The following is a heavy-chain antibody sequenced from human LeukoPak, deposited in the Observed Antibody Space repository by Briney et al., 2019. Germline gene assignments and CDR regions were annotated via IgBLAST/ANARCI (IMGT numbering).Heavy chain of an antibody. V-gene: IGHV4-4*02. CDR3: ARQGLDYGSGSEYNWFDP. J-gene: IGHJ5*02. CDR2: IYHSGST. CDR1: GGSISSSNW. D-gene: IGHD3-10*01. Sequence: KSSETLSLTCAVSGGSISSSNWWSWVRQPPGKGLEWIGEIYHSGSTNYNPSLKSRVTISVDKSKNQFSLKLSSVTAADTAVYYCARQGLDYGSGSEYNWFDPWGQGTLVTVSS.